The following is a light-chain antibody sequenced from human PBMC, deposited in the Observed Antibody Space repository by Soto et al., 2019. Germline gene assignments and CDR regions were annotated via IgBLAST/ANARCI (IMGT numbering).Light chain of an antibody. J-gene: IGKJ4*01. CDR1: QDISNY. Sequence: DIPMTQSPSSLSASVLDRVTITCQASQDISNYLNWYQQKPGKAPKLLIYDASNLETGVPSRFSGSGSGTDFTFTISSLQPEDIATYYCQQYDNLPLTFGGGTKVDIK. CDR2: DAS. CDR3: QQYDNLPLT. V-gene: IGKV1-33*01.